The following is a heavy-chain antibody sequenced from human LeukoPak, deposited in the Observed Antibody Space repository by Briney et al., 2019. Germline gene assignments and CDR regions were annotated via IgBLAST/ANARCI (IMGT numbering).Heavy chain of an antibody. Sequence: SQTLSLTRTVSGGSISSGDYYWSWIRQPPGKGLEWIGYIYHSGSTYYNPSLKSRVTISVDTSKNQFSLNLSSVTAADTAMYYCARGRNPYYVWGTYRAYFDYWGQGTLVTVSS. CDR2: IYHSGST. CDR3: ARGRNPYYVWGTYRAYFDY. CDR1: GGSISSGDYY. D-gene: IGHD3-16*02. J-gene: IGHJ4*02. V-gene: IGHV4-30-4*01.